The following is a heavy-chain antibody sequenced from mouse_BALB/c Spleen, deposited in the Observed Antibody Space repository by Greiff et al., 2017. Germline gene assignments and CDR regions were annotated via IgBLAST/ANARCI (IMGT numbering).Heavy chain of an antibody. CDR3: ARHPYYDYDGYAMDY. CDR1: GFTFSSYG. CDR2: ISSGGSYT. D-gene: IGHD2-4*01. Sequence: EVQGVESGGDLVKPGGSLKLSCAASGFTFSSYGMSWVRQTPDKRLEWVATISSGGSYTYYPDSVKGRFTISRDNAKNTLYLQMSSLKSEDTAMYYCARHPYYDYDGYAMDYWGQGTSVTVSS. V-gene: IGHV5-6*01. J-gene: IGHJ4*01.